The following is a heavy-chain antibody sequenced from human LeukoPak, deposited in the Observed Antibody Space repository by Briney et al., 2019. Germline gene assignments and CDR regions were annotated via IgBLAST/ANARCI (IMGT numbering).Heavy chain of an antibody. CDR3: ARGRRDGYNTQLDY. Sequence: ASVKVSCKASGYTFTSYDINWVRQATGQGLEWMGWMNPNSGNTGYAQKFQGRVTMTRNTSISTAYMELSSLRSEDTAVYYCARGRRDGYNTQLDYWGQGTLVTVSS. J-gene: IGHJ4*02. CDR1: GYTFTSYD. D-gene: IGHD5-24*01. CDR2: MNPNSGNT. V-gene: IGHV1-8*01.